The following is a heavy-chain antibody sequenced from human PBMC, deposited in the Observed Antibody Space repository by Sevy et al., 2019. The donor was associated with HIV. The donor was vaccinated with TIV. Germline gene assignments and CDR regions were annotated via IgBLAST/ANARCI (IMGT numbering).Heavy chain of an antibody. J-gene: IGHJ4*02. CDR2: IWYDGSNK. D-gene: IGHD6-19*01. V-gene: IGHV3-33*01. CDR3: ARESIAVAGIGYYFHY. Sequence: GGSLRLSCAAFGFTYNGYGMHWVRQAPGKGLEWVAVIWYDGSNKEYAESVKGRFTISRDNSKNTLYLQMNNLRAEDTAVYYCARESIAVAGIGYYFHYWGQGTLVTVSS. CDR1: GFTYNGYG.